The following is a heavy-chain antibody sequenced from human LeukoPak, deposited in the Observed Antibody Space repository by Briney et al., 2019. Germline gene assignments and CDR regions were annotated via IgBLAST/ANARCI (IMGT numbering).Heavy chain of an antibody. J-gene: IGHJ3*02. Sequence: PGGSLRLSCAAAGFTFSSYGMHRVRQAPGKGLEGVAFIWYDGSNKYYADSVKGRFTISRDNSKNTLYLQMNSLRAEDTAVYYCANGYGGKSDAFDIWGQGTMVTVSS. CDR2: IWYDGSNK. CDR3: ANGYGGKSDAFDI. D-gene: IGHD4-23*01. CDR1: GFTFSSYG. V-gene: IGHV3-30*02.